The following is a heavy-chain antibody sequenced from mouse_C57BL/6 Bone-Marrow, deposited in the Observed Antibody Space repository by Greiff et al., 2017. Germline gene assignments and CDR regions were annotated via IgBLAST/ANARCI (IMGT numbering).Heavy chain of an antibody. CDR1: GYTFTTYP. Sequence: QAQLQQSGAELVKPGASVKISCKASGYTFTTYPIEWMKQNHGKSLEWIGNFHPYNDDTKYNEKFKGKATLTVEKSSSTVYLELSRLTSDDSAVYYCARRDYGNYEGAMDYWGQGTSVTVSS. D-gene: IGHD2-1*01. V-gene: IGHV1-47*01. J-gene: IGHJ4*01. CDR3: ARRDYGNYEGAMDY. CDR2: FHPYNDDT.